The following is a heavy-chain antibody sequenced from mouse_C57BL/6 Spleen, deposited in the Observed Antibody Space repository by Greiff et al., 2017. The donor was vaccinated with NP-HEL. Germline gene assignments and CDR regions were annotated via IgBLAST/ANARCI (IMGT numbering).Heavy chain of an antibody. V-gene: IGHV3-8*01. J-gene: IGHJ3*01. CDR1: GYSITSDY. Sequence: DVKLVESGPGLAKPSQTLSLSCSVTGYSITSDYWNWIRKFPGNKLEYIGYISYSGSTYYNPSPNSRISIARDTSKNQYYLQLNSVTTEDTATYYCARWGYDYPWFAYWGQGTLVTVSA. CDR3: ARWGYDYPWFAY. D-gene: IGHD2-4*01. CDR2: ISYSGST.